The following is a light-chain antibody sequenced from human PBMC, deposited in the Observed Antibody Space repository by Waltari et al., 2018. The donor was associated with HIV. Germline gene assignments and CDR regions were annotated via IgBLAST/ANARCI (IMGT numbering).Light chain of an antibody. CDR1: SSNLGTNT. V-gene: IGLV1-47*01. CDR3: AGWDESLSGVI. Sequence: SVLTQPPSTSGTPGHNVTISCSGSSSNLGTNTVYCYQKLPGTAPKLLIYKNDQRPSGVPDRFSGSKSGASASLAIIGLRSGDEGDYYCAGWDESLSGVIFGGGTKLSVL. J-gene: IGLJ2*01. CDR2: KND.